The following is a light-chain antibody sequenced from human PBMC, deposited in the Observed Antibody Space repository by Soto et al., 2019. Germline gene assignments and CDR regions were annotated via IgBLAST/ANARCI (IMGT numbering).Light chain of an antibody. CDR3: QQYNSYPWT. J-gene: IGKJ1*01. V-gene: IGKV1-5*01. CDR1: QSVSGW. Sequence: DIQMTQSPSTLSASVGDTVTVTCRASQSVSGWLAWYQQKPGEAPKLLIYDASALESGVPSRFSGSGSGTEFTLTISSLQPDDFATYYCQQYNSYPWTFGQGTKV. CDR2: DAS.